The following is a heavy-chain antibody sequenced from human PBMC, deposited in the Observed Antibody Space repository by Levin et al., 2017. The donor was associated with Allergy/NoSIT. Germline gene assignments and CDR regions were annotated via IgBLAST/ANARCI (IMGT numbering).Heavy chain of an antibody. CDR2: INPSGGST. V-gene: IGHV1-46*01. J-gene: IGHJ3*02. D-gene: IGHD3-10*01. CDR1: GYTFTSYY. CDR3: TRDPHYYGSGSYYNEGAFDI. Sequence: ASVKVSCKASGYTFTSYYMHWVRQAPGQGLEWMGIINPSGGSTSYAQKFQGRVTMTRDTSTSTVYMELSSLRSEDTAVYYCTRDPHYYGSGSYYNEGAFDIWGQGTIVTVSS.